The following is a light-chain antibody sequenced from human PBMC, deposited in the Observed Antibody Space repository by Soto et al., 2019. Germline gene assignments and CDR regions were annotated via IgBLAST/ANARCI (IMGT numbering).Light chain of an antibody. CDR3: QQYNNWGALT. CDR1: QSIRSN. J-gene: IGKJ5*01. V-gene: IGKV3D-15*01. CDR2: GAS. Sequence: EIVMTQSPPTLSVSPGERAALSCRASQSIRSNLAWYQQKPGQAPRLLIYGASTMAPGIPARFSGSGSGTYFSLTISSLQSEDFSVYYCQQYNNWGALTFGQGTRREI.